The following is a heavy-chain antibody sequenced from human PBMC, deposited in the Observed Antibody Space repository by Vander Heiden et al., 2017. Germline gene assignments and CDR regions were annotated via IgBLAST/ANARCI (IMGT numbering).Heavy chain of an antibody. CDR3: ARDPHCSSTSCDAFDI. Sequence: EVQLVESGGGLVQPGGSLRLSCAASGFTFSSFSMNWVRKAAGKGLEWVSYISSSSSAINYADSVKGRFTISRDNAKNSLYLQMNSLRDEDTAVYYCARDPHCSSTSCDAFDIWGQGTMVTVSS. D-gene: IGHD2-2*01. J-gene: IGHJ3*02. CDR1: GFTFSSFS. CDR2: ISSSSSAI. V-gene: IGHV3-48*02.